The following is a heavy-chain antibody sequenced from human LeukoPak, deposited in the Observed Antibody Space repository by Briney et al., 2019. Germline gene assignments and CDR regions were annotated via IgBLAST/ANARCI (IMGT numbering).Heavy chain of an antibody. Sequence: PGGSLRLSCAASGFTFSYYAMHWVRQAPGKGLEWVAVISYDGSNKYYADSVKGRFTISRDNSKNTLYLQMNSLRAEDTAVYYCARDSYHDYGDHFDYWGQGTLVTVSS. D-gene: IGHD4-17*01. V-gene: IGHV3-30*04. CDR1: GFTFSYYA. J-gene: IGHJ4*02. CDR2: ISYDGSNK. CDR3: ARDSYHDYGDHFDY.